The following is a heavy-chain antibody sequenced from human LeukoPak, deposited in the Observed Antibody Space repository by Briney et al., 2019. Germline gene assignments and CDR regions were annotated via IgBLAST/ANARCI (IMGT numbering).Heavy chain of an antibody. D-gene: IGHD2-2*03. Sequence: ASVKVSCKASGYTFTSYYMHWVRQAPGQGLEWMGIINPSGGSTSYAQKFQGRVTMTRDTSTSTVYMGLSSLRSEDTAVYYCARDIGYCSSTSCYANFDYWGQGTLVTVSS. J-gene: IGHJ4*02. CDR2: INPSGGST. CDR1: GYTFTSYY. V-gene: IGHV1-46*01. CDR3: ARDIGYCSSTSCYANFDY.